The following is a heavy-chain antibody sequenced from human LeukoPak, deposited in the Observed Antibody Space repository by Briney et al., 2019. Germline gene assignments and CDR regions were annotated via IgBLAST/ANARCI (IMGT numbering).Heavy chain of an antibody. Sequence: GGSLRLSCAASGFTVSNNYVTWVRQTPGKWLGWVAVIYSGGTTYYADSVKGRFTISRDNSKNTLYLQMNSLRVEDTAVYYCVRGPPQMMVPIYWGQGTLVTVSS. CDR2: IYSGGTT. CDR3: VRGPPQMMVPIY. J-gene: IGHJ4*02. V-gene: IGHV3-53*01. CDR1: GFTVSNNY. D-gene: IGHD3-22*01.